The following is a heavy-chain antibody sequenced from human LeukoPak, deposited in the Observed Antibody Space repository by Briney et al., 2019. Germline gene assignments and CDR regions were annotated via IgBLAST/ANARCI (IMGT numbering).Heavy chain of an antibody. Sequence: PSETLSLACDVSGASISNSHWTWIRQPAGKGLEWIGRIDGSGNTIYSPSLKNRVTMSVDTSKKQFSLKLGSVTAADTAFYYCARWCSSSSCYGGYDYWGQGTPVTVSS. CDR1: GASISNSH. D-gene: IGHD2-2*01. CDR3: ARWCSSSSCYGGYDY. J-gene: IGHJ4*02. V-gene: IGHV4-59*10. CDR2: IDGSGNT.